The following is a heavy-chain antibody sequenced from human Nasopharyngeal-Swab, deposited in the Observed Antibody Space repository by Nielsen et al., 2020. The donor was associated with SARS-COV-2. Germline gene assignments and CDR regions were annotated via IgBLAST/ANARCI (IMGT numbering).Heavy chain of an antibody. Sequence: ASVKVSCKASGYTFTSYAMNWVRQAPGQGLEWMGWINTNTGNPTYAQGFTGRFVFSFDTSVSTAYLQISSLKAEDTAVYYCAREAAAGIVYGMDVWGQGTTVTVSS. CDR3: AREAAAGIVYGMDV. J-gene: IGHJ6*02. D-gene: IGHD6-13*01. CDR2: INTNTGNP. CDR1: GYTFTSYA. V-gene: IGHV7-4-1*02.